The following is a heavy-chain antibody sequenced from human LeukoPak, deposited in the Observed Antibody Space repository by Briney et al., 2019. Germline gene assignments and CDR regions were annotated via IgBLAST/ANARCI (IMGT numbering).Heavy chain of an antibody. Sequence: GGSLRLACAASGFTFSSYSMNWVRQAPGKGLEWVSSISSSSSYIYYADSVKGRFTISRDNAKNSLYLQMNSLRAEDTAVYYCARGHHPVGSGSYYTWGQGTLVTVSS. CDR1: GFTFSSYS. CDR3: ARGHHPVGSGSYYT. CDR2: ISSSSSYI. V-gene: IGHV3-21*01. J-gene: IGHJ5*02. D-gene: IGHD1-26*01.